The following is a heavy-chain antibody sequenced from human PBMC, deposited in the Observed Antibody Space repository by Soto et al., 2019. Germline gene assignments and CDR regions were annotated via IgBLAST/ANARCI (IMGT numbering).Heavy chain of an antibody. Sequence: ASVKVSCKASGGTFSSYAISWVRQAPGQGLEWMGGIIPIFGTANYAQKFQGRVTITADESTSTAYMELSSLRSEDTAVYYCARDQGSSWYSIPVNWFDPWGQGTLVTVSS. CDR2: IIPIFGTA. J-gene: IGHJ5*02. CDR1: GGTFSSYA. D-gene: IGHD6-13*01. CDR3: ARDQGSSWYSIPVNWFDP. V-gene: IGHV1-69*13.